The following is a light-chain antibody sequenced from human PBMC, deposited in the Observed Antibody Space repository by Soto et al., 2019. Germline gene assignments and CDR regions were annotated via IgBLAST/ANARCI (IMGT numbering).Light chain of an antibody. CDR2: AAS. CDR3: QQSSSTPFT. V-gene: IGKV1-39*01. CDR1: QSISSY. J-gene: IGKJ3*01. Sequence: DIHMTQSPSSLSASLGDRVTITFRASQSISSYLNWYQQKPGKAPKLLIYAASSLQSGVPSRFSGSGSGTAFALTISSLQPEDSATYYCQQSSSTPFTFGPGTKVDIK.